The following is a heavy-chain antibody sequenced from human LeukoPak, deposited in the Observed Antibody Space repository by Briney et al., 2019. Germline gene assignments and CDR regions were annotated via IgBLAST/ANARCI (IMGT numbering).Heavy chain of an antibody. CDR2: IFYSGNT. D-gene: IGHD3-3*01. V-gene: IGHV4-39*01. CDR1: GGSIRSGGHN. Sequence: PSETLSLTCTVSGGSIRSGGHNWDWIRQPPGKGLEYIGSIFYSGNTYYNPSLKSRVTISVDTSKNQFSLKLSSVTAADTAVYYCARRPKQPGFWSGYVDYWGQGTLVTVSS. J-gene: IGHJ4*02. CDR3: ARRPKQPGFWSGYVDY.